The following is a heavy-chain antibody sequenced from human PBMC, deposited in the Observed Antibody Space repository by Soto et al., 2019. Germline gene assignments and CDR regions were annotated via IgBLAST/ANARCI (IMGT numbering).Heavy chain of an antibody. D-gene: IGHD3-16*01. CDR1: GFTFSSYA. J-gene: IGHJ4*02. CDR3: ARDGGAY. V-gene: IGHV3-30-3*01. CDR2: MSYDGSNK. Sequence: QVQLVESGGGVVQPGRSLRLSCAASGFTFSSYAMHWVRRAPDKGLEWMAVMSYDGSNKYYADSVKGRFTISRDNSKNTLYLQINSLRPEDTALYYCARDGGAYWGQGTLVIVSS.